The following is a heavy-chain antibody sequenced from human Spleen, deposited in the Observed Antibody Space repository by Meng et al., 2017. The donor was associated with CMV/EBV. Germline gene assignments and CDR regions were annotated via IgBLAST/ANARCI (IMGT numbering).Heavy chain of an antibody. CDR1: GASISSSDY. Sequence: TCAGSGASISSSDYWSWLRQSPGRGLEWIGEVFHSGNTNYNPSLKSRVTISKDKSSNQFSLTLTSVTAADTAVYYCARGPSGYYFDYWGQGTLVTVSS. CDR3: ARGPSGYYFDY. V-gene: IGHV4-4*02. CDR2: VFHSGNT. J-gene: IGHJ4*02. D-gene: IGHD3-22*01.